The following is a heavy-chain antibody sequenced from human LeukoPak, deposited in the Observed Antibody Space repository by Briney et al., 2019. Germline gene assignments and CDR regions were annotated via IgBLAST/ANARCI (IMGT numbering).Heavy chain of an antibody. J-gene: IGHJ5*02. CDR3: ARGPDPPHSWFDP. V-gene: IGHV3-23*01. D-gene: IGHD3-3*02. CDR1: GFPFSFYA. CDR2: ISGSGDNT. Sequence: PGGSLRLSCAASGFPFSFYAMSWVRQAPGKGLEWVSGISGSGDNTDYADSVRGRFIISRDNSKNTLYLQMNSLRAEDTSLYYCARGPDPPHSWFDPWGQGTLVTVSS.